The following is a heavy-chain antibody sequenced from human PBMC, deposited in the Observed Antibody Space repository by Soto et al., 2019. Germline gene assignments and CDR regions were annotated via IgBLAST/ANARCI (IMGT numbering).Heavy chain of an antibody. CDR1: VCTFCIYA. J-gene: IGHJ5*02. Sequence: SVKVSCQVSVCTFCIYAISWDQQSPGQVLPSVARIIPTFGTANYAQKFQGIVTVTADASTSTGNMELSSLSSEATAVYRCARAPYDSSGYYLFRSGFVFDPWGQGTLVTVSS. CDR3: ARAPYDSSGYYLFRSGFVFDP. CDR2: IIPTFGTA. D-gene: IGHD3-22*01. V-gene: IGHV1-69*13.